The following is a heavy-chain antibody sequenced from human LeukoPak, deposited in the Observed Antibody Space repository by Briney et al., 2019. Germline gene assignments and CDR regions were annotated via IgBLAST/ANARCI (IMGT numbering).Heavy chain of an antibody. V-gene: IGHV3-15*01. CDR1: GLTFSGAW. CDR3: ATDDTQWSH. D-gene: IGHD2-15*01. Sequence: GGSLRLSCAVSGLTFSGAWFRWVRQAPGKGLEWVGRIKSMADGGAKEYAAPVKGRFTISRDDSKNTLYLEMSSLETEDTAFYYCATDDTQWSHWGQGTLVTVSS. J-gene: IGHJ4*02. CDR2: IKSMADGGAK.